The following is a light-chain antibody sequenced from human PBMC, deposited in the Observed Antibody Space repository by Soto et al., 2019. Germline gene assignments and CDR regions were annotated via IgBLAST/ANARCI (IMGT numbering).Light chain of an antibody. CDR2: AAF. J-gene: IGKJ4*01. Sequence: DIQMTQSPSSVSASVGDRITITCGASQDISTWLAWYQQKPGKAPKLLIYAAFSLQSGVTSRFSGSGSGTEFTLTISSLQPEDFATCYCQQANSCLALTFGEGTKVEMK. CDR1: QDISTW. V-gene: IGKV1-12*01. CDR3: QQANSCLALT.